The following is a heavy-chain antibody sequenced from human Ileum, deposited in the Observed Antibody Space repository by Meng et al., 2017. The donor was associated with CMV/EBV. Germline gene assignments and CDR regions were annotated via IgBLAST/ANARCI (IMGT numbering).Heavy chain of an antibody. D-gene: IGHD3-10*01. Sequence: ETLSLTCAASGFTFSDYNMNWVRQAPGKGLEWVSSITSNSAYLYYADSLEGRFAISRDNAKNTLFLIMGNLRAEDTAVYYCARVFRYYDSGSYHHSMDVWGQGTTVTVSS. CDR2: ITSNSAYL. J-gene: IGHJ6*02. V-gene: IGHV3-21*01. CDR3: ARVFRYYDSGSYHHSMDV. CDR1: GFTFSDYN.